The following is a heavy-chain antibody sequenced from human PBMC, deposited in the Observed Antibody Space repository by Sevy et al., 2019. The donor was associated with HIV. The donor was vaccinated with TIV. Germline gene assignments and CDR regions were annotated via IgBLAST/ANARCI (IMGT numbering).Heavy chain of an antibody. J-gene: IGHJ4*02. CDR1: GYTFTSYG. Sequence: ASVKVSCKASGYTFTSYGISWVRQAPGQGLEWMGWISAYNGNTNYAQKLQGRVTMTTDTSTSTAYMELRSLRYDDTAVYYCASMYYDILTGYYSLDYWGQGTLVTVSS. V-gene: IGHV1-18*01. CDR2: ISAYNGNT. D-gene: IGHD3-9*01. CDR3: ASMYYDILTGYYSLDY.